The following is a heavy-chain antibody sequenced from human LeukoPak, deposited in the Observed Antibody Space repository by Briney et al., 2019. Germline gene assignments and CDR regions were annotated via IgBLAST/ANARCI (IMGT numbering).Heavy chain of an antibody. D-gene: IGHD6-25*01. CDR3: ADSAGYSSDYYDY. Sequence: SGPTLVKPTQTLMQTCTFSGFSLTTSGVGVGWIRQPPGKAPEWLARIHWDSDKRYRPSLRNRLNINKDTSKDQVVLTMTNMDPVDTATYYCADSAGYSSDYYDYWGQGILVTVSS. CDR2: IHWDSDK. V-gene: IGHV2-5*02. CDR1: GFSLTTSGVG. J-gene: IGHJ4*02.